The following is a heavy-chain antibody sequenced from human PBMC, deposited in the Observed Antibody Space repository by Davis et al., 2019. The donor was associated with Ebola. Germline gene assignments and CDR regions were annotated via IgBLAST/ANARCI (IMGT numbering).Heavy chain of an antibody. CDR2: IRPSGGRT. CDR1: GFTFDIYA. CDR3: AKEVGSSGWYTVEN. D-gene: IGHD6-19*01. J-gene: IGHJ4*02. Sequence: PGGSLRLSCAASGFTFDIYAMAWVRRAPGKGLEWVSTIRPSGGRTYYISSVRGRFTISRDDSENTLDLQMNNLRIEDTAVYYCAKEVGSSGWYTVENWGQGTLVTVSS. V-gene: IGHV3-23*01.